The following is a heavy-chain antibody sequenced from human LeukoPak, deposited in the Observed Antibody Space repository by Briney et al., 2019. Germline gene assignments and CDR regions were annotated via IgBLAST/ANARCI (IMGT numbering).Heavy chain of an antibody. Sequence: GGSLRLSCAASGFTFSTNAMNWVRQAPRKGLEWVSTLSASGRSTFYADSVRGRFTISRDNSKNTLYLQMNSLRAEDTAVYYCAKRPPSGSKFFHPWGPGTLVIVSS. D-gene: IGHD1-26*01. J-gene: IGHJ5*02. CDR1: GFTFSTNA. V-gene: IGHV3-23*01. CDR3: AKRPPSGSKFFHP. CDR2: LSASGRST.